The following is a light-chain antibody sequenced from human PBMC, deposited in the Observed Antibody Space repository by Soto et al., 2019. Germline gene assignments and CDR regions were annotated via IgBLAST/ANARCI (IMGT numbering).Light chain of an antibody. CDR3: ISYTSSSSWV. V-gene: IGLV2-14*03. J-gene: IGLJ3*02. Sequence: QSVLTQPASVSGSPGQSITFSCTGTSSDVGIYNSVSWYQQHPGKAPKLIIYDVTNRPSGVSNRFSGSKSGNTASLTISGLQAEDEADYYCISYTSSSSWVFGGGTKLTVL. CDR1: SSDVGIYNS. CDR2: DVT.